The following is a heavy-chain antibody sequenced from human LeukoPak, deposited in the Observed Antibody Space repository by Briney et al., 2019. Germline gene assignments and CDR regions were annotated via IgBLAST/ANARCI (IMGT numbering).Heavy chain of an antibody. CDR2: ISGSGGST. CDR1: GFTFSSYA. CDR3: AKDLGPYDILTGPYYYYYGMDV. D-gene: IGHD3-9*01. J-gene: IGHJ6*02. V-gene: IGHV3-23*01. Sequence: GGSLRLSCAASGFTFSSYAMSWVRQAPGKGLEWVSAISGSGGSTYYADSVKGRFTISRDNPKNTLYLQMNSLRAEDTAVYYCAKDLGPYDILTGPYYYYYGMDVWGQGTTVTVSS.